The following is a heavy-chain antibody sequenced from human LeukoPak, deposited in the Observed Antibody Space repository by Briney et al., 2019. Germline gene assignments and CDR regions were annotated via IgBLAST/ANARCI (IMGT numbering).Heavy chain of an antibody. V-gene: IGHV4-38-2*02. CDR1: GYSISSGFY. CDR2: IYHSGST. J-gene: IGHJ4*02. D-gene: IGHD6-13*01. CDR3: ARSRRSWSTFDY. Sequence: SETLSLTCTVSGYSISSGFYWGLIRQPPGKGLEWIGSIYHSGSTYYNPYLKSRVTISVDTSKHQFSLKLTSVTAADTAVYYCARSRRSWSTFDYWGQGTLVTVSS.